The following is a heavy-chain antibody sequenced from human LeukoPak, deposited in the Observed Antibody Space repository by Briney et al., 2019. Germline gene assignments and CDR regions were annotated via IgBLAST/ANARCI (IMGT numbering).Heavy chain of an antibody. J-gene: IGHJ4*02. D-gene: IGHD4-17*01. CDR2: ISSSGTYI. CDR1: GFTFSSYS. V-gene: IGHV3-21*01. Sequence: GGSLRLSCAASGFTFSSYSMNWVRQAPGKGLEWVSSISSSGTYIYYADSVKGRFTISRDNAKNSLYLQMNSLRAEDTAVYYCARWTTTVTTPFDYWGQGTLVTVSS. CDR3: ARWTTTVTTPFDY.